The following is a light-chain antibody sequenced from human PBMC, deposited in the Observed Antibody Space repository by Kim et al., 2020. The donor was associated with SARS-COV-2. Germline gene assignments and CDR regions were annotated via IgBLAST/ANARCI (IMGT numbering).Light chain of an antibody. J-gene: IGKJ4*01. V-gene: IGKV3-20*01. CDR1: QSVSSSY. CDR3: QQYGSSPLT. Sequence: SPGERATITCSASQSVSSSYLAWYQQKPGQAPRLLIYGASSRDTGIPERFSGSGSGTDFTLTISRLEPEDFEVYYCQQYGSSPLTFGGGTKVDIK. CDR2: GAS.